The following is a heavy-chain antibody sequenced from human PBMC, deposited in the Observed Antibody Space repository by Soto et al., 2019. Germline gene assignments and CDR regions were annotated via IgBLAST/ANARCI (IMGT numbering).Heavy chain of an antibody. V-gene: IGHV4-59*01. CDR1: GGPISSYY. CDR2: IYYSGST. Sequence: QVQLQESGPGLVKPSETLSLTCPVSGGPISSYYWSWIRQPPGKGLEWIGYIYYSGSTNYNPSLKSRVTISVDTSKNQFSLKLSSVTAADTAVYYCARNYDSSGYYYPEYFQHWGQGTLVTVSS. J-gene: IGHJ1*01. CDR3: ARNYDSSGYYYPEYFQH. D-gene: IGHD3-22*01.